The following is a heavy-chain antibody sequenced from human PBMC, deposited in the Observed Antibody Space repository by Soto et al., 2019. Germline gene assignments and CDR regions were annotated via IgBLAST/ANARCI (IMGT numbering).Heavy chain of an antibody. J-gene: IGHJ6*02. CDR2: IYSGGST. V-gene: IGHV3-53*01. Sequence: PGGSLRLSCAASGFTVSSNYMSWVRQAPGKGLEWVSVIYSGGSTYYADSVKGRFTISRDNSKNTLYLQMNSLRAEDTAVYYCARAGDYGDYVGHYYYGMDVSGQGTTVTVSS. CDR1: GFTVSSNY. CDR3: ARAGDYGDYVGHYYYGMDV. D-gene: IGHD4-17*01.